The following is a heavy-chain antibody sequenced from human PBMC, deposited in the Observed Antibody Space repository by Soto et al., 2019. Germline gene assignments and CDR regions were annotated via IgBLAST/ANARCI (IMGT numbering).Heavy chain of an antibody. CDR3: ERVSTIAAAGVAVSLNFDY. CDR1: GCSFSGYY. CDR2: INHSGST. Sequence: PSETLSLTCAVYGCSFSGYYWSWIRQPPGKGLEWIGEINHSGSTNYNPSLNSRVTRSVDTSKNQYYLKLSSVTAEDTAVYYCERVSTIAAAGVAVSLNFDYWGQGTLVTVSS. V-gene: IGHV4-34*01. D-gene: IGHD6-13*01. J-gene: IGHJ4*02.